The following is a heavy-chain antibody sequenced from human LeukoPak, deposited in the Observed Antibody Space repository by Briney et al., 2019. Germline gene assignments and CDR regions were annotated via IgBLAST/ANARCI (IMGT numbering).Heavy chain of an antibody. D-gene: IGHD5-18*01. CDR1: GFTFSSYG. Sequence: PGGSLRLSCAASGFTFSSYGMSWVRQAPGKGLEWVSSISSSSYIYYADSVKGRFTISRDNAKNSLYLQMNSLRAEDTAVYYCARDRGYSYGFDYWGQGTLVTVSS. CDR3: ARDRGYSYGFDY. CDR2: ISSSSYI. J-gene: IGHJ4*02. V-gene: IGHV3-21*01.